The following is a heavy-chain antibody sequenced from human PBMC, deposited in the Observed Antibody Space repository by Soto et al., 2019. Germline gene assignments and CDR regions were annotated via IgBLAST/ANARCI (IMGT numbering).Heavy chain of an antibody. D-gene: IGHD5-12*01. V-gene: IGHV4-34*01. Sequence: SETLSLTCAVYGGSFSGYYWSWIRQPPGKGLEWIGEINHSGSTNYNPSLKSRVTISVDTSKNQFSLKLSSVTAADTAVYYCARTPDIVATTDFDYWGQGTLVTVSS. J-gene: IGHJ4*02. CDR2: INHSGST. CDR3: ARTPDIVATTDFDY. CDR1: GGSFSGYY.